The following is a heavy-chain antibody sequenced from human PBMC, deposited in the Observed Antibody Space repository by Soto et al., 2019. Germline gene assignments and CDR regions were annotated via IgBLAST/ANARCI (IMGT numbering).Heavy chain of an antibody. V-gene: IGHV1-69*13. Sequence: VKVSCKASGGTFSSYAISWVRQAPGQGLEWMGGIIPIFGTANYAQKFQGRVTITADESTSTAYMELSSLRSEDTAVYYCARDVAGTYYFDYWGQGTLVTVSS. CDR1: GGTFSSYA. J-gene: IGHJ4*02. CDR2: IIPIFGTA. D-gene: IGHD6-19*01. CDR3: ARDVAGTYYFDY.